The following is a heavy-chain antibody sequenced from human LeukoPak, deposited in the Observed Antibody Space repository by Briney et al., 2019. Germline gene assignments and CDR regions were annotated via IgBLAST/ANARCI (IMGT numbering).Heavy chain of an antibody. CDR3: ARVEIAVAGTRWANWFDP. CDR2: ISSSGSTI. J-gene: IGHJ5*02. CDR1: GFTFSDYY. V-gene: IGHV3-11*01. Sequence: GGSLRLSCAASGFTFSDYYMSWIRQAPGKGLEWVSYISSSGSTIYYADPVKGRFTISRDNAKNSLYLQMNSLRAEDTAVYYCARVEIAVAGTRWANWFDPWGQGTLVTVSS. D-gene: IGHD6-19*01.